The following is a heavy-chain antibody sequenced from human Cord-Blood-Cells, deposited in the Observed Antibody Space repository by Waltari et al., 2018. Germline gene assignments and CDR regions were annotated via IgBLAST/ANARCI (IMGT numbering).Heavy chain of an antibody. CDR2: INPNSGGT. J-gene: IGHJ5*02. CDR1: GYTFPGYY. D-gene: IGHD5-18*01. CDR3: ARGGYSYGYWFDP. V-gene: IGHV1-2*02. Sequence: QVPLVQSGAEVKKPGASVKVSCKASGYTFPGYYLHWLRQAPGQGLEWMGWINPNSGGTNYAQKFQGRVTMTRDTSISTAYMELSRLRSDDTAVYYCARGGYSYGYWFDPWGQGTLVTVSS.